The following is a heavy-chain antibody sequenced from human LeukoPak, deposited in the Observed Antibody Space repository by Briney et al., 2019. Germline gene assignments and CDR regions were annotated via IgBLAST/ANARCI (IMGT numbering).Heavy chain of an antibody. CDR1: GYTFTSYD. Sequence: ASVKVSCKASGYTFTSYDINWVRQATGQGLEWMGWMNPNSGNTGYAQKFQGRVTITRNTSISTAYMELSSLRSEDTAVYYCAREGLRGRRYHDILTGPDWFDPWGQGTLVTVSS. J-gene: IGHJ5*02. CDR3: AREGLRGRRYHDILTGPDWFDP. D-gene: IGHD3-9*01. V-gene: IGHV1-8*03. CDR2: MNPNSGNT.